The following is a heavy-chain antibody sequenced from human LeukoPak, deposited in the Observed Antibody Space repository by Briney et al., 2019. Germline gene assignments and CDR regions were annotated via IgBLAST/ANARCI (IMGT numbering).Heavy chain of an antibody. J-gene: IGHJ4*02. Sequence: SETLSLTCTVSGYSISSGYYWGWIWQPPGKGLEWIGSIHHSGSTYYNPSLKSRVTISVDTSKNQFSLKLSSVTAADTAVYYCARHKWYCSSSSCYTFDYWGQGALVTVSS. CDR3: ARHKWYCSSSSCYTFDY. CDR2: IHHSGST. D-gene: IGHD2-2*02. CDR1: GYSISSGYY. V-gene: IGHV4-38-2*02.